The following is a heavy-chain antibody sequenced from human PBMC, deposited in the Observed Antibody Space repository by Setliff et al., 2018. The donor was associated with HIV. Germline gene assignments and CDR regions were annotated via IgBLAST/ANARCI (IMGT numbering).Heavy chain of an antibody. CDR1: GGSISNYY. Sequence: SETLSLTCTVSGGSISNYYWSWIRQPPGKGLEWIGYVYSTGYTNYHPSLKTRATISLDTSKSQFSLRLTSVTATDTAIYYCARHPREEPQRNYKFDSWGQGTLVTVSA. V-gene: IGHV4-4*09. CDR2: VYSTGYT. CDR3: ARHPREEPQRNYKFDS. J-gene: IGHJ4*02. D-gene: IGHD1-7*01.